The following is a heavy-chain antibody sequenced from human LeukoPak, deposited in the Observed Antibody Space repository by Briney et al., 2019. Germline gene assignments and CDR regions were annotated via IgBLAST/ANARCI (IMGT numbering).Heavy chain of an antibody. Sequence: ASVKVSCKASGYTFTGYYMHWVRQAPGQGLEWMGWINPNSGGTNYAQKFQGRVTMTRDTSISTAYMELSRLRSDDTAVYYCARLVAARGYYFDYWGQGTLVTVSS. CDR3: ARLVAARGYYFDY. D-gene: IGHD6-6*01. V-gene: IGHV1-2*02. CDR1: GYTFTGYY. CDR2: INPNSGGT. J-gene: IGHJ4*02.